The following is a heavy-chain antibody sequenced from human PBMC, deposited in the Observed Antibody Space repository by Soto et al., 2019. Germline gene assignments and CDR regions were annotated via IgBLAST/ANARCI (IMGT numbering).Heavy chain of an antibody. Sequence: ETLSLTCAVYGGSFSGYYWSWIRQPPGKGLEWIGEINHSGSTNYNPSLKSRVTISVDTSKNQFSLKLSSVTAADTAVYYCARGHRRLYGDYVSRYFDYWGQGTLVTVSS. CDR2: INHSGST. CDR3: ARGHRRLYGDYVSRYFDY. CDR1: GGSFSGYY. D-gene: IGHD4-17*01. J-gene: IGHJ4*02. V-gene: IGHV4-34*01.